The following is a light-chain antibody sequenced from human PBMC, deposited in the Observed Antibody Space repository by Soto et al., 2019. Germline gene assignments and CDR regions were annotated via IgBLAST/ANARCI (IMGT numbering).Light chain of an antibody. CDR1: QSVSSSY. J-gene: IGKJ1*01. CDR2: GAS. CDR3: QQYGSSPQT. Sequence: EIALTQSPGTLSLCPGERATLSCRASQSVSSSYLAWYQQKPGQAPRLLIYGASSRATGIPDGFSGSGSGTDFTLTISRLEPEDFAVYYCQQYGSSPQTFGQGTKVDIK. V-gene: IGKV3-20*01.